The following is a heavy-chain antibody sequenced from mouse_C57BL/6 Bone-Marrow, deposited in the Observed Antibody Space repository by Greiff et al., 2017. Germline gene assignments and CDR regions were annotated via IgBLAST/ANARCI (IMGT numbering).Heavy chain of an antibody. Sequence: EVQLVESGGGLVQPKGSLKLSCAASGFSFNTYAMNWVRQAPGKGLEWVARIRSKSNNYATYYADSVKDRFTISRDDSESMLYLQMNNLKTEDTAMYYCVRESLYYVFLYAMDYWGQGTSVTVSS. CDR2: IRSKSNNYAT. V-gene: IGHV10-1*01. J-gene: IGHJ4*01. CDR1: GFSFNTYA. D-gene: IGHD1-1*01. CDR3: VRESLYYVFLYAMDY.